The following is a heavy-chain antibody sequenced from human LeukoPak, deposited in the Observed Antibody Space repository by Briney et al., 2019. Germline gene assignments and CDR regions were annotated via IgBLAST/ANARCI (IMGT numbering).Heavy chain of an antibody. CDR2: IYYSGST. D-gene: IGHD3-3*01. CDR1: GGSISSYY. V-gene: IGHV4-39*01. Sequence: SETLSLTCTVSGGSISSYYWGWIRQPPGKGLEWIGSIYYSGSTYYNPSLKSRVTISVDTSKNQFSLKLSSVTAADTAVYYCARGHYDFWSGYRLNWFDPWGQGTLVTVSS. J-gene: IGHJ5*02. CDR3: ARGHYDFWSGYRLNWFDP.